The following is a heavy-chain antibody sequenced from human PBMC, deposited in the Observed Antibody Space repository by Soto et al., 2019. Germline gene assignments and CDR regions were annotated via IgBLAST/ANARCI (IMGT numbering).Heavy chain of an antibody. CDR2: ISSSSSYI. V-gene: IGHV3-21*01. D-gene: IGHD3-10*01. CDR1: GFTFSSYS. J-gene: IGHJ4*02. Sequence: EVQLVESGGGLVKPGGSLRLSCAASGFTFSSYSMNWVRQAPGKGLEWVSSISSSSSYIYYADSVKGRFTISRDNAKNSLYLQMNSLRAEDTAVYYCARGVDGSGSYYNDPIDYWGQGTLVTVSS. CDR3: ARGVDGSGSYYNDPIDY.